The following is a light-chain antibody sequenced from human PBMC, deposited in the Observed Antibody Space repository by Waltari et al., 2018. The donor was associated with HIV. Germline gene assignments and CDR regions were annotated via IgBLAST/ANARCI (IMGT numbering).Light chain of an antibody. CDR2: RDY. CDR1: NSNVGSKP. J-gene: IGLJ1*01. CDR3: VAWDDSLSGYV. V-gene: IGLV1-47*01. Sequence: QSVLTQPPSASGTLGQRVTISCPGSNSNVGSKPVYWFQQAPGTAPKLLIYRDYQRRSGIPDRFSGSKSGASASLTISGLRSEDEADYYCVAWDDSLSGYVFGTGTKVSVL.